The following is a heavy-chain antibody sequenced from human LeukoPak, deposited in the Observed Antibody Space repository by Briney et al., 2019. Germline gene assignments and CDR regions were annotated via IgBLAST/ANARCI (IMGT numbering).Heavy chain of an antibody. V-gene: IGHV3-53*01. CDR2: IYSGGST. CDR3: ARVPVAGTFPIGYMDV. J-gene: IGHJ6*03. CDR1: GFTVSSNY. D-gene: IGHD6-19*01. Sequence: GGSLRLSCAASGFTVSSNYMSWVRQAPGKGLGWVSVIYSGGSTYYADSVKGRFTLSRDNSKNTLYLQMNSLRAEDTAVYYWARVPVAGTFPIGYMDVWGKGTTVTVSS.